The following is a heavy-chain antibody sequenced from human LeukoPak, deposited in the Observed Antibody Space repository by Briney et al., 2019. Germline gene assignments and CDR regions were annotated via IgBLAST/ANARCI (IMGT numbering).Heavy chain of an antibody. CDR2: IWYDGSNK. Sequence: GRSLRLSCTTSGFTFSHCGTHWVRRAPGKGLEWVAVIWYDGSNKYYADSVKGRFTISRDNSKNTLYLQMNGLRAEDTAVYYCARDRTHYADYWGQGTLVTVSS. J-gene: IGHJ4*02. CDR1: GFTFSHCG. V-gene: IGHV3-33*01. CDR3: ARDRTHYADY.